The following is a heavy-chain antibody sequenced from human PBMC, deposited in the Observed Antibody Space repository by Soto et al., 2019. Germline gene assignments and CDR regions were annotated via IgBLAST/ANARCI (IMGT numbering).Heavy chain of an antibody. J-gene: IGHJ5*02. CDR2: ISSSSSTI. D-gene: IGHD4-4*01. CDR3: ARDSRNYLTGFDP. CDR1: GFTFSSYS. V-gene: IGHV3-48*02. Sequence: EVQLVESGGGLVQPGGSLRLSCAASGFTFSSYSMNWVRQAPGKGLEWVSYISSSSSTIYYADSVKGRFTISRDNAKNSLYLQMNSLRDENTAGYYCARDSRNYLTGFDPWGQGTLVTVSS.